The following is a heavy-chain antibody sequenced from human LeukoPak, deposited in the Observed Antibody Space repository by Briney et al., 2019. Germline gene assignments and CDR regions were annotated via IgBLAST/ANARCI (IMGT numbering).Heavy chain of an antibody. CDR3: ATGTGRATGDAFDI. Sequence: GASVKVSCKASGYTFSDYYMHWVRQAPGQGLEWMGWINPKSGGTKYVQKFQGRVTMTRDTSITTAYMEVSRLRSDDTAMYFCATGTGRATGDAFDIWGQGTMVTVSS. CDR2: INPKSGGT. D-gene: IGHD5-12*01. CDR1: GYTFSDYY. V-gene: IGHV1-2*02. J-gene: IGHJ3*02.